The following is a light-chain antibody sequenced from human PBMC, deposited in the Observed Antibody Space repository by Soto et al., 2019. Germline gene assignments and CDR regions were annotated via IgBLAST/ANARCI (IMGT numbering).Light chain of an antibody. Sequence: DIQMTQSPSSLSSSVGDRVTLTCRASQSISSYLNWYQHKPGKAPKLLIYAASSLQSGVPSRFSGSGSGTDFTLTISSLQPEDFETYYCQQSYSTLGTFGQGTKVDIK. CDR1: QSISSY. CDR3: QQSYSTLGT. V-gene: IGKV1-39*01. J-gene: IGKJ1*01. CDR2: AAS.